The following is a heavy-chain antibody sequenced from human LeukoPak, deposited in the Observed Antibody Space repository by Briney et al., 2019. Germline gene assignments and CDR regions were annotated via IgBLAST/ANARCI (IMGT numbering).Heavy chain of an antibody. CDR2: INHSGST. J-gene: IGHJ6*04. Sequence: SETLSLTCAVYGGSFSGYYWSWIRQPPGKGLEWIGEINHSGSTNYNPSIKSRVTISVDPSKTQFSLQLSSVTAADTAVYYCASPKNSGSPRPYYYYYGMDVWGKGTTVTVSS. CDR3: ASPKNSGSPRPYYYYYGMDV. CDR1: GGSFSGYY. V-gene: IGHV4-34*01. D-gene: IGHD3-10*01.